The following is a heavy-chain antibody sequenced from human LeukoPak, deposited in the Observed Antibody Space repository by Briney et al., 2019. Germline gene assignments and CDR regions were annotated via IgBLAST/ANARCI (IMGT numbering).Heavy chain of an antibody. CDR2: IYSGGST. CDR3: ARAVYYYDSSGYDY. V-gene: IGHV3-66*01. Sequence: GGSLRLSCAASGFTVSNNYMSWVRQAPGKGLEWVSVIYSGGSTYYADSVKGRFTISRDNSKNTLYLQMNSLRAEDTAVYYCARAVYYYDSSGYDYWGQGTLVTVPS. J-gene: IGHJ4*02. D-gene: IGHD3-22*01. CDR1: GFTVSNNY.